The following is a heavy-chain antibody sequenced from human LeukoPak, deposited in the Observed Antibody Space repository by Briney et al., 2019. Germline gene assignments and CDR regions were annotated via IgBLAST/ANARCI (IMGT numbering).Heavy chain of an antibody. J-gene: IGHJ4*02. Sequence: GASVNVSCKASGYTFTSYGISWVRQAPGQGLEWMGGIIPIFGTANYAQKFRGRVTITADESTSTAYMELSSQRSEDTAVYYCARGALQGDSSSWYDYWGQGTLVTVSS. CDR3: ARGALQGDSSSWYDY. D-gene: IGHD6-13*01. CDR2: IIPIFGTA. CDR1: GYTFTSYG. V-gene: IGHV1-69*13.